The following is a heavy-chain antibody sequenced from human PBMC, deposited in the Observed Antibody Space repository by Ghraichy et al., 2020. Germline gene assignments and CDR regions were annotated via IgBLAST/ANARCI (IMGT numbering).Heavy chain of an antibody. CDR1: GDSVSSNSAT. D-gene: IGHD3-10*01. J-gene: IGHJ4*02. V-gene: IGHV6-1*01. CDR2: TFYRSKWYS. Sequence: SQTLSLTCAISGDSVSSNSATWDWIRQSPSRGLEWLGRTFYRSKWYSEYAVSVKSRITINPDTSKNQFSLQLKSVTPEDTALYYCARQYIYGFDYWGQGTLVTVSS. CDR3: ARQYIYGFDY.